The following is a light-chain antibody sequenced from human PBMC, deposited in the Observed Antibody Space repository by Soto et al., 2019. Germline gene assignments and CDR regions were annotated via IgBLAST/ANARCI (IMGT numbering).Light chain of an antibody. J-gene: IGKJ1*01. CDR1: QGIRND. V-gene: IGKV1-6*01. CDR3: QQYNNWPQT. Sequence: IQMTQSPSSLSASVGDRVTITCLASQGIRNDLAWYQQKPGKAPKLLIYEASTLQSGVPSRFSGSYSGTVFTLTISGLQSEDFAVYYCQQYNNWPQTFGQGTKVDIK. CDR2: EAS.